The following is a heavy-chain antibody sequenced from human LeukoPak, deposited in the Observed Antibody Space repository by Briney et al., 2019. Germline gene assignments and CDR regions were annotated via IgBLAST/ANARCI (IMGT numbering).Heavy chain of an antibody. CDR1: GGTFSSYA. Sequence: SVRVSCTASGGTFSSYAISGVRQAPGQGREWMGGIIPIFGTANYTQKFQGRVTITADESTSTAYMELSSLRSEDTAVYYCARVPRAEWSLYYYYYGMDVWGQGTTVTVSS. D-gene: IGHD3-3*01. J-gene: IGHJ6*02. V-gene: IGHV1-69*13. CDR3: ARVPRAEWSLYYYYYGMDV. CDR2: IIPIFGTA.